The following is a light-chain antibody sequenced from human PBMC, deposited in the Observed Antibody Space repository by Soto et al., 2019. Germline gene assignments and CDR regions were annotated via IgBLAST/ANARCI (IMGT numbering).Light chain of an antibody. CDR2: GAS. V-gene: IGKV3D-20*02. CDR3: QQRGNWPLS. CDR1: QSVSNNY. J-gene: IGKJ4*01. Sequence: EIVMTQSPVTLSVSPGERATLSCRASQSVSNNYLAWYQQKPGQAPRLLIYGASNRATGIPDRFSGSGSGTDFTLTISSLEPEDFAVYYCQQRGNWPLSFGGGTKVDIK.